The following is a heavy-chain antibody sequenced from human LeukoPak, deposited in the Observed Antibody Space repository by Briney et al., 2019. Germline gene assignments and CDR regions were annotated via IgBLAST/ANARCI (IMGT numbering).Heavy chain of an antibody. J-gene: IGHJ4*02. D-gene: IGHD3-22*01. CDR3: VMGDSSGYLVDY. CDR1: GGSISSSSYY. V-gene: IGHV4-39*07. Sequence: SETLSLTCTVSGGSISSSSYYWGWIRQPPGKGLEWIGSIYYSGSTYYNPSLKSRVTISVDTSKNQFSLKLSSVTAADTAVYYCVMGDSSGYLVDYWGQGTLVTVSS. CDR2: IYYSGST.